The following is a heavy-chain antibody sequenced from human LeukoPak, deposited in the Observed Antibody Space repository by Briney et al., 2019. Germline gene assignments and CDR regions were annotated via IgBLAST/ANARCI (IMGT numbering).Heavy chain of an antibody. Sequence: GGSLRLSCAASGFTFSSYGMHWVRQAPGKGLEWVSYISSSGSTIYYADSVKGRFTISRDNAKNSLYLQMNSLRAEDTAVYYCARAEYYYGSGRRNWFDPWGQGTLVTVSS. V-gene: IGHV3-48*04. CDR2: ISSSGSTI. D-gene: IGHD3-10*01. CDR3: ARAEYYYGSGRRNWFDP. CDR1: GFTFSSYG. J-gene: IGHJ5*02.